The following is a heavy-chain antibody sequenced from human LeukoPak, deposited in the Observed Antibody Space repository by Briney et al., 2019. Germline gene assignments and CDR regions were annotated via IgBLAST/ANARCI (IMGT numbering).Heavy chain of an antibody. Sequence: PSETLSLTCTVSGGSISSGDYYWSWIRQPPGKGLEWIGYIYYSGSTYYNPSLKSRVTISVDTSKNQFSLKLSSVTAADTAVYYCARGEGIFGPGSVSFDYWGQGTLVTVSS. D-gene: IGHD3/OR15-3a*01. V-gene: IGHV4-30-4*08. CDR1: GGSISSGDYY. J-gene: IGHJ4*02. CDR3: ARGEGIFGPGSVSFDY. CDR2: IYYSGST.